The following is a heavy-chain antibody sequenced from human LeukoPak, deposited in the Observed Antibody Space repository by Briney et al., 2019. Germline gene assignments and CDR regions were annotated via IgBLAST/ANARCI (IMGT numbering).Heavy chain of an antibody. D-gene: IGHD2-2*01. J-gene: IGHJ4*02. Sequence: GGSLRLSCAASGFTFSSYAMHWVRQTPGKGLEWVAVISYDGSNKYYADSVKGRFTISRDNSKNTLYVEMNSLRVEDTAVYYCGRRGCTSSSCSPDYWGQATLVTVSS. V-gene: IGHV3-30-3*01. CDR1: GFTFSSYA. CDR2: ISYDGSNK. CDR3: GRRGCTSSSCSPDY.